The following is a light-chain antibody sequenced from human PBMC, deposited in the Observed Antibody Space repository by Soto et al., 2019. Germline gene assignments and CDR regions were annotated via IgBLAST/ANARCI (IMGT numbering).Light chain of an antibody. Sequence: AIQLTQAPSSLSASVGDSVTITCRASQGISSALAWYQQIPWRAPKLLIYDASSLEIGVPSRFSGSRSGTDFTLTVSTLHPEDCATSYCQQFDDYPFTFGPGTQVDLK. CDR2: DAS. V-gene: IGKV1D-13*01. J-gene: IGKJ3*01. CDR1: QGISSA. CDR3: QQFDDYPFT.